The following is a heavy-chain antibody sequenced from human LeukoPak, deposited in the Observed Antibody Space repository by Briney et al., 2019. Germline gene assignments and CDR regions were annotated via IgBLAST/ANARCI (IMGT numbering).Heavy chain of an antibody. Sequence: PGGSLRLSCAASGFTFRRYTMTWVRQAPGRGLEWVSSISSNSAYIYYADSLRGRLTISRDNAKNSLHLQVDSLGADDTAVYYCAREGGFHYDSSGDAFDIWGQGTMVTVSS. CDR3: AREGGFHYDSSGDAFDI. J-gene: IGHJ3*02. V-gene: IGHV3-21*01. D-gene: IGHD3-22*01. CDR2: ISSNSAYI. CDR1: GFTFRRYT.